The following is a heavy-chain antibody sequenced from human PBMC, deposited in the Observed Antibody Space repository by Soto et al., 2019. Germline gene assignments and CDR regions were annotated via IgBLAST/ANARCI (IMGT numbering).Heavy chain of an antibody. CDR3: AIEASAVLALDY. D-gene: IGHD6-19*01. J-gene: IGHJ4*02. V-gene: IGHV1-2*02. Sequence: QVQLVHSGAELKKPGASVKVSCMASGYTFTAYAMHWVRQAPGQGLEWMGWINPNSGDATYAQKFQGRVTMTMDTSITTASMELRSLRYDDTAVYYCAIEASAVLALDYWGQGTLVTVSS. CDR2: INPNSGDA. CDR1: GYTFTAYA.